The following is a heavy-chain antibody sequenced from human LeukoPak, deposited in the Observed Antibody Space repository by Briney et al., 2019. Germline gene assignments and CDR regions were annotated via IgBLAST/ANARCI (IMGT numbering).Heavy chain of an antibody. CDR2: IKSKTDGGTT. Sequence: GGSLRLSCAASGFTFSNAWMSWVRQAPGKGLEWVGRIKSKTDGGTTDYAAPVKGRFTISRDDSKNTLYLQMNRVKTEDTVVYYCTAQTPSSIAARTDPVFLDYWGQGTLVTLSS. V-gene: IGHV3-15*01. D-gene: IGHD6-6*01. CDR1: GFTFSNAW. J-gene: IGHJ4*02. CDR3: TAQTPSSIAARTDPVFLDY.